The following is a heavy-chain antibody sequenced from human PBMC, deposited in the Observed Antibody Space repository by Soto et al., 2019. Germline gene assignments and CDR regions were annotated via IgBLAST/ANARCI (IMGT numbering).Heavy chain of an antibody. CDR1: GFTFSSNP. V-gene: IGHV3-21*01. CDR2: ISSSSGYI. J-gene: IGHJ6*02. CDR3: ARGSHYFYGMDV. Sequence: SGGSLRLSCAASGFTFSSNPMDWVRQAPGKGLEWVSSISSSSGYIYHADSVKGRFTISRDNARNSLYLQMNSLRAEDTAVYFCARGSHYFYGMDVWGQGTTVTVS.